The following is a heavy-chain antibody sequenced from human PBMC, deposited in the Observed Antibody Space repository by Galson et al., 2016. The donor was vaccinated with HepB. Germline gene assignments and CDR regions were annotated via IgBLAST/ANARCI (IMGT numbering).Heavy chain of an antibody. V-gene: IGHV3-23*01. D-gene: IGHD5-24*01. J-gene: IGHJ6*02. CDR2: ISGSGGST. CDR1: GFTFSSYA. Sequence: SLRLSCAASGFTFSSYAMSWVRQAPGKGLEWVSAISGSGGSTYYADSVKGRFTISRDNSKNTLYLQINSLRAEDTAVYYCARDPMATRYYYYGMDVWGQGTTVTVSS. CDR3: ARDPMATRYYYYGMDV.